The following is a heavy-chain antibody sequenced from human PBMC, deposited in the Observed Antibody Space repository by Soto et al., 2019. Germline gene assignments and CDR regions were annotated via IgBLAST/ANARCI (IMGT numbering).Heavy chain of an antibody. J-gene: IGHJ5*02. D-gene: IGHD6-6*01. CDR1: GFTVSSNY. CDR3: ARAWWSSSRWFDP. CDR2: IYSGGTT. Sequence: EVQLVETGGGLIQPGGSLRLSCEVTGFTVSSNYMSWVRQAPGKGLEWVSVIYSGGTTYSADSVKGRFTISGDDSKNTLYLQMNSLRAEDTAVYYCARAWWSSSRWFDPWGQGTLVTVSS. V-gene: IGHV3-53*02.